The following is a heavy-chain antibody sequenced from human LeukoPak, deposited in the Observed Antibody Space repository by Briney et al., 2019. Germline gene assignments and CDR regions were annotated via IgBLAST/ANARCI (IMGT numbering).Heavy chain of an antibody. D-gene: IGHD3-16*01. CDR2: INPNSGGT. Sequence: ASVKVSCKASGYTFTGYYMHWVRQAPGQGLEWMGWINPNSGGTHYAQSLQGRVTMTTDTSTSTAYMELRSLRSDDTAVYYCAREGGVGPTAPPDYYSYQMDVWGKGTTVTVSS. J-gene: IGHJ6*03. CDR3: AREGGVGPTAPPDYYSYQMDV. CDR1: GYTFTGYY. V-gene: IGHV1-2*02.